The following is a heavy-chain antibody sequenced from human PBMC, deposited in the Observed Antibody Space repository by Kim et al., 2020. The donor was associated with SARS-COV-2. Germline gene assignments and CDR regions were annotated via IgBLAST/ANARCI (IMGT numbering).Heavy chain of an antibody. CDR1: GYTFTGYY. CDR3: ARHSIAEQYGSVGLYYYGMDV. Sequence: SVKVSCKASGYTFTGYYMHWVRQAPGQGLEWMGWINPNSGGTNYAQKFQGWVTMTRDTSISTAYMELSRLRSDDTAVYYCARHSIAEQYGSVGLYYYGMDVWGQGTTVTVSS. V-gene: IGHV1-2*04. D-gene: IGHD3-10*01. CDR2: INPNSGGT. J-gene: IGHJ6*02.